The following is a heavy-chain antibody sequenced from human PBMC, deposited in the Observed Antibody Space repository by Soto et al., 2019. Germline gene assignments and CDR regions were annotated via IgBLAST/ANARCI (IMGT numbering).Heavy chain of an antibody. CDR1: GGSISNGAYY. CDR3: ARVPTP. J-gene: IGHJ5*02. D-gene: IGHD2-2*01. Sequence: SETLSLTCTVSGGSISNGAYYWSWIRQPPGKGLEWIGYIYHSGSTYYNSSLNSRVTISVDRSKNQLFLKLSSVTAADTAVYYCARVPTPWGQGTLVTVSS. CDR2: IYHSGST. V-gene: IGHV4-30-2*01.